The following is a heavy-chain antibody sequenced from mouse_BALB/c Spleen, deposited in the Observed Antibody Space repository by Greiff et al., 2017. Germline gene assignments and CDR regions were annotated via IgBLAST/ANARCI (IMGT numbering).Heavy chain of an antibody. CDR2: ISSGSSTI. V-gene: IGHV5-17*02. CDR1: GFTFSSFG. J-gene: IGHJ2*01. Sequence: DVMLVESGGGLVQPGGSRKLSCAASGFTFSSFGMHWVRQAPEKGLEWVAYISSGSSTIYYADTVKGRFTISRDNPKNTLFLQMTSLRSEDTAMYYCARAGYYGTDYWGQGTTLTVSS. CDR3: ARAGYYGTDY. D-gene: IGHD1-1*01.